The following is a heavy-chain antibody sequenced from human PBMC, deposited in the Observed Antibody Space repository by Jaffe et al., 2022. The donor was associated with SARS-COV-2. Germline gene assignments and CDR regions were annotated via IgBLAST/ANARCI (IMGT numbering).Heavy chain of an antibody. CDR1: GFTFSSYG. D-gene: IGHD6-6*01. V-gene: IGHV3-33*01. J-gene: IGHJ6*02. CDR2: IWYDGSNK. CDR3: ARAFVPYSSSIGDGGMDV. Sequence: QVQLVESGGGVVQPGRSLRLSCAASGFTFSSYGMHWVRQAPGKGLEWVAVIWYDGSNKYYADSVKGRFTISRDNSKNTLYLQMNSLRAEDTAVYYCARAFVPYSSSIGDGGMDVWGQGTTVTVSS.